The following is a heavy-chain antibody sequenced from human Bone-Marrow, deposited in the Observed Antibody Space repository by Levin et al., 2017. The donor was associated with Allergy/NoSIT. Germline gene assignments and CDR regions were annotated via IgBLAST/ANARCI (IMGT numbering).Heavy chain of an antibody. J-gene: IGHJ4*02. CDR2: FDPEDGET. CDR3: ATVYYDSSGYSEFDY. Sequence: ASVKVSCKVSGYTLTELSMHWVRQAPGKGLEWMGGFDPEDGETIYAQKFQGRVTMTEDTSTDTAYMELSSLRSEDTAVYYCATVYYDSSGYSEFDYWGQGTLVTVSS. V-gene: IGHV1-24*01. CDR1: GYTLTELS. D-gene: IGHD3-22*01.